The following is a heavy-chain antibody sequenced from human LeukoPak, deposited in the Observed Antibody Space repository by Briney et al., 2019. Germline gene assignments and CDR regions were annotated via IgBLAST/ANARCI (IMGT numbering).Heavy chain of an antibody. CDR1: GFTLSNYA. Sequence: GSLRLSCAASGFTLSNYAMSWVRQAPGKGLEWIGSIYYSGSTYYNPSLRSRVTISVDTSKNQFSLKLSSVTAADTAVYYCARVYHAYDSSGYYLLGTTYFDYWGQGTLVTVSS. D-gene: IGHD3-22*01. V-gene: IGHV4-39*01. CDR2: IYYSGST. CDR3: ARVYHAYDSSGYYLLGTTYFDY. J-gene: IGHJ4*02.